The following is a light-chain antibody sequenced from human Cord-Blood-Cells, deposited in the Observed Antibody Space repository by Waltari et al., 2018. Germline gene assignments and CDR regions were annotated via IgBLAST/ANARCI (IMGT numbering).Light chain of an antibody. CDR1: QSISSY. Sequence: DIQITQSPSSLSASVGDRVTITCRASQSISSYLNWYQQKPGKAPKLLIYAASSLQSGVPSRLSGSGSGTDFTLTINSLQPEDFATYYCQQSYSTPRTFGQGTKVEIK. CDR2: AAS. J-gene: IGKJ1*01. CDR3: QQSYSTPRT. V-gene: IGKV1-39*01.